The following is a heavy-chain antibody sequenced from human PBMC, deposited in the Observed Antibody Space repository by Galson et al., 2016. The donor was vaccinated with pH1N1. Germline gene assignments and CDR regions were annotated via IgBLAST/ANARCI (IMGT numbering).Heavy chain of an antibody. J-gene: IGHJ6*02. V-gene: IGHV3-48*01. CDR3: ARGNHYYYYGMDV. D-gene: IGHD1-14*01. Sequence: SLRLSCAASGFTFSSYSMNWVRQAPGKGLEWVSYISSSSSTIYYADSVKGRFTISGDNAKNSLYLQMNSLRAEETAVYYLARGNHYYYYGMDVWGQGTTVTVSS. CDR1: GFTFSSYS. CDR2: ISSSSSTI.